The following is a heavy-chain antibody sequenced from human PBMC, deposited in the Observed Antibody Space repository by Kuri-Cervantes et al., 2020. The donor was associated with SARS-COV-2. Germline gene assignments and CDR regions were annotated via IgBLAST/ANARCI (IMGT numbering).Heavy chain of an antibody. CDR2: IYYNGST. CDR3: AIHDYGDPLTYYYGMDV. V-gene: IGHV4-61*01. J-gene: IGHJ6*02. D-gene: IGHD4-17*01. Sequence: SETLSLTCTVSGSSVSSGSYYWSWIRQPPGKGLEWISYIYYNGSTNYNPSLKSRVTISVDTSKNQFSLKLSSVTAADTAMYYCAIHDYGDPLTYYYGMDVWGQGTTVTVSS. CDR1: GSSVSSGSYY.